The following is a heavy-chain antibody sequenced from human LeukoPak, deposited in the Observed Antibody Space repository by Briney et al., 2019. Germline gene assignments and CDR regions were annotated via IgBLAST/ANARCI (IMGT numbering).Heavy chain of an antibody. J-gene: IGHJ4*02. Sequence: SETLSLTCTVSGGSISSSSYYWGWIRQPPGKGLEWIGTIYYSGNTYYNPSLKSRVSISVDTSKNQFSLKLSSVTAADTAVYYCSRQAVAGNEFDYWGQGTLVTVSS. D-gene: IGHD6-19*01. CDR2: IYYSGNT. CDR3: SRQAVAGNEFDY. CDR1: GGSISSSSYY. V-gene: IGHV4-39*01.